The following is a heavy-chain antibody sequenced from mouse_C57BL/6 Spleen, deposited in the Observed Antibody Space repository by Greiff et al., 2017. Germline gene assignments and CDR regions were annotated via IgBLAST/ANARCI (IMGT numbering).Heavy chain of an antibody. V-gene: IGHV1-82*01. Sequence: VQLQQSGPELVKPGASVKISCKASGYAFSSSWMNWVKQRPGKGLEWIGRIYPGDGDTNYNGKFKGKATLTADKSSSTAYMPLSCLTSEDSAVYFCARKRSYYGSSYDAMDYWGQGTSVTVSS. J-gene: IGHJ4*01. CDR1: GYAFSSSW. CDR3: ARKRSYYGSSYDAMDY. CDR2: IYPGDGDT. D-gene: IGHD1-1*01.